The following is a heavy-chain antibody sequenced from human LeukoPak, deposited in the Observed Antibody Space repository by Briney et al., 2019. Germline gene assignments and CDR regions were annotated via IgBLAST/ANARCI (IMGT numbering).Heavy chain of an antibody. CDR2: IYTSGST. CDR1: GGSISSYY. CDR3: ARSIAAAGKNYWYFDL. J-gene: IGHJ2*01. V-gene: IGHV4-4*07. Sequence: PSETLSLTCTVSGGSISSYYWSWVRQPAGKGLEWIGRIYTSGSTNYNPSLKSRVTMSVDTSKNQFSLKLSSVTAADTAVYYCARSIAAAGKNYWYFDLWGRGTLVTVSS. D-gene: IGHD6-13*01.